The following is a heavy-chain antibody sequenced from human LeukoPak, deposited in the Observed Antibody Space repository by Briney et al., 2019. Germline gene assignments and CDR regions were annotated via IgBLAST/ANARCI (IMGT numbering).Heavy chain of an antibody. D-gene: IGHD6-13*01. V-gene: IGHV1-18*01. CDR2: ISAYNGNT. CDR1: GYTFTSYG. Sequence: EASVKVSCKASGYTFTSYGISWVRQAPGQGLEWMGWISAYNGNTNYAQKLQSRVTMTTDTSTSTAYMELRSLRSDDTAVYYCARDRMLAAAGTGAEYFQHWGQGTLVTVSS. CDR3: ARDRMLAAAGTGAEYFQH. J-gene: IGHJ1*01.